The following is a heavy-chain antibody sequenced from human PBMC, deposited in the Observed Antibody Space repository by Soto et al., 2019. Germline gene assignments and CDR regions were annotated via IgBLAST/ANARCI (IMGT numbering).Heavy chain of an antibody. Sequence: QVQLQESGPGLVKPSETLSLTCTVSGGSISSYYWSWIRQPPGKGLEWIAYIYYRGSPTYNPSLKSRVTISADTSKNQFSLKLSSVTAADTAVYYCARTTYTSSNYFDYWGQGTLVTVSS. CDR2: IYYRGSP. CDR1: GGSISSYY. J-gene: IGHJ4*02. V-gene: IGHV4-59*01. CDR3: ARTTYTSSNYFDY. D-gene: IGHD6-6*01.